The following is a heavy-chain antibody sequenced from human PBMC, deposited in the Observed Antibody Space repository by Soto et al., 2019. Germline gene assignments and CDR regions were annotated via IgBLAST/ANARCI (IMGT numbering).Heavy chain of an antibody. D-gene: IGHD3-16*02. V-gene: IGHV1-18*01. CDR2: ISPNNGNP. CDR1: GGTFSSYA. CDR3: ARPTYDYIWGSYRHYYFDY. Sequence: ASVKVSCKASGGTFSSYAISWVRQAPGQGLEWMGGISPNNGNPNYAQKFQGRVTMTTDTSTSTAYMELRSLRSDDTAVYYCARPTYDYIWGSYRHYYFDYWGQGTLVTVSS. J-gene: IGHJ4*02.